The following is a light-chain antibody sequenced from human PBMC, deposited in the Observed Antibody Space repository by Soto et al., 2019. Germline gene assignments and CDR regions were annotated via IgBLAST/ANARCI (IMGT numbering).Light chain of an antibody. Sequence: QSVLTQPPSASGSPGQSVTISCTGTSRDVGGYNYVSWYQQHPGKAPKLMIYEVSKRPSGVPDRFSGSKSGNTASLTVSGLQAEDEADYYCSSYAGSNNFRYVFGTGTKVTVL. CDR1: SRDVGGYNY. V-gene: IGLV2-8*01. CDR2: EVS. J-gene: IGLJ1*01. CDR3: SSYAGSNNFRYV.